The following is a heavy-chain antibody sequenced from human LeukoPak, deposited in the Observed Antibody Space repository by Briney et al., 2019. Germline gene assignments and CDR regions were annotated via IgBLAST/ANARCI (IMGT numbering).Heavy chain of an antibody. CDR1: GFTLSSYW. J-gene: IGHJ4*02. CDR3: ARVSSWYSYDY. V-gene: IGHV3-74*01. D-gene: IGHD6-13*01. CDR2: INSDGSST. Sequence: GGSLRLSCAASGFTLSSYWMHWVRQAPGKGLVWVSRINSDGSSTSYADSVKGRFTISRDNAKNTLYLQMNSLRADDTAVYYCARVSSWYSYDYWGQGTLVTVSS.